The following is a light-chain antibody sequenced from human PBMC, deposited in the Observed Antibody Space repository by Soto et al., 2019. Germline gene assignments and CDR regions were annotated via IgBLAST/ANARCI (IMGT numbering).Light chain of an antibody. CDR1: SSTIGRSS. CDR2: SNN. J-gene: IGLJ1*01. CDR3: NSYTILFTVRAV. V-gene: IGLV1-44*01. Sequence: SAPTQLPSASGNRGQRGTISCSGSSSTIGRSSVNSFQQLPRTANKLLIYSNNQRPSVVPDRFSGSKSGTSASLTISGLQAEDEADYYCNSYTILFTVRAVFGTGTKVTVL.